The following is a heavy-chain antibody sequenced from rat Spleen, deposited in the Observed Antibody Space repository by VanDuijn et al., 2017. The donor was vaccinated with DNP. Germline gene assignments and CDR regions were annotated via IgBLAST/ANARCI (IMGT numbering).Heavy chain of an antibody. V-gene: IGHV5-25*01. J-gene: IGHJ4*01. D-gene: IGHD1-11*01. CDR3: TRINYGGYFYVMDA. Sequence: EVQLVESGGGLVQPGRSLKLSCAASGFTFSNYYMAWVRQAPKKGLEWVATISTLGDDTYYRDSVKGRFTISRDDAKSTLYLQMHSLRSEDTATYYCTRINYGGYFYVMDAWGQGTSVTVSS. CDR1: GFTFSNYY. CDR2: ISTLGDDT.